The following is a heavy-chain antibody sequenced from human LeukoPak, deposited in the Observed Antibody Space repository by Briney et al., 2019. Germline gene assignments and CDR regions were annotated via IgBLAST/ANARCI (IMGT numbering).Heavy chain of an antibody. V-gene: IGHV3-30*04. CDR1: GFTFSSYA. D-gene: IGHD1-26*01. CDR2: ISYDGSNK. J-gene: IGHJ4*02. Sequence: GGSLRLSCAASGFTFSSYAMHWVRQAPGKGLEWVAVISYDGSNKYYADSVKGRFTISRDNSKNTLYLQMNSLRAEDTTVYYCAKDTNLEGATRYFDYWVQGTLVTVSS. CDR3: AKDTNLEGATRYFDY.